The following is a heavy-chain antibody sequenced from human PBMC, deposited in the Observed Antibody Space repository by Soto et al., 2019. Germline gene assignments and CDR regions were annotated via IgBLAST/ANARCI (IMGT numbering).Heavy chain of an antibody. J-gene: IGHJ4*02. CDR1: GYTFTSYG. V-gene: IGHV1-18*01. CDR2: ITYNGDT. D-gene: IGHD3-22*01. Sequence: QVQLVQSGAEVKKPGASVKVSCKASGYTFTSYGVSWVRQAPGQGLEWMGWITYNGDTNYPQKLQGRVTMTTDTSTSTAYMELRSLRSDDTAVYYCARAVITNYGVFDHWGQGTLVTVSS. CDR3: ARAVITNYGVFDH.